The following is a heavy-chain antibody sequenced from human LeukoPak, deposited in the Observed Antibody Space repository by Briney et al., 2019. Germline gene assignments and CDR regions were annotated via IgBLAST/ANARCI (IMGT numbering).Heavy chain of an antibody. CDR1: GFTFSSYS. J-gene: IGHJ4*02. CDR3: TRGAEVSGYPVFQH. Sequence: GGSLRLSCAASGFTFSSYSMNWVRQAPGKGLEWVSSISSSSSYIYYADSVKGRFTISRDNAKNSLYLQMNSLRPEDTAMYYCTRGAEVSGYPVFQHWGQGALVTVSS. D-gene: IGHD3-22*01. CDR2: ISSSSSYI. V-gene: IGHV3-21*04.